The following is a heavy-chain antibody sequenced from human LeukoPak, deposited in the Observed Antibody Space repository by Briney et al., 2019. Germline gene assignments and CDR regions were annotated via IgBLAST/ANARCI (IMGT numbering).Heavy chain of an antibody. V-gene: IGHV3-21*01. CDR3: ARDRRYSYGYYP. J-gene: IGHJ5*02. CDR1: GFTFSSYS. D-gene: IGHD5-18*01. CDR2: ISSSSSYI. Sequence: GGSLKLSCAASGFTFSSYSMNWVRQAPGKGLEWVSSISSSSSYIYYADSVKGRFTISRDNAKNSLYLQMNSLRAEDTAVYYCARDRRYSYGYYPWGQGTLVTVSS.